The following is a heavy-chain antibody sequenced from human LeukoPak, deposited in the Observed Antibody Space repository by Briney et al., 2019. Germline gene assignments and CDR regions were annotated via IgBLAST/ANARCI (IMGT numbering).Heavy chain of an antibody. Sequence: SVKVSCKASGGTFSSYAISWVRQAPGRGLEWMGGIIPIFGTANYAQKFQGRVTITADESTSTAYMELSSLRSEDTAVYYCARDRGYSYGFLFFDYWGQGTLVTVSS. CDR3: ARDRGYSYGFLFFDY. D-gene: IGHD5-18*01. V-gene: IGHV1-69*01. CDR1: GGTFSSYA. J-gene: IGHJ4*02. CDR2: IIPIFGTA.